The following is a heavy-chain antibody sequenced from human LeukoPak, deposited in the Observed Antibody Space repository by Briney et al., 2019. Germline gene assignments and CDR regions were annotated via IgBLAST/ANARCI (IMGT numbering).Heavy chain of an antibody. Sequence: PGGSLRLSCAASGFTFSSYAMSWVRQAPGKGLEWVSAISGSGGSTYYADSVKGRFTISRDNSKNTLYLQMNSLRAEDTAVYYCAKEVEGSGRKLGIGAGDAFDIWGQGTMVTVSS. CDR2: ISGSGGST. D-gene: IGHD7-27*01. J-gene: IGHJ3*02. CDR1: GFTFSSYA. CDR3: AKEVEGSGRKLGIGAGDAFDI. V-gene: IGHV3-23*01.